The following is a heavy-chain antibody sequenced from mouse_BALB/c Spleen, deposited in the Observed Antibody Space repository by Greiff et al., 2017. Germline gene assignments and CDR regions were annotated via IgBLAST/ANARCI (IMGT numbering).Heavy chain of an antibody. CDR1: GFTFSSYT. Sequence: EVKLVESGGGLVQPGGSLKLSCAASGFTFSSYTMSWVRQTPEKRLEWVAYISNGGGSTYYPDTVKGRFTISRDNAKNTLYLQMSSLKSEDTAMYYCARALDGYSYFDVWGAGTTVTVSS. V-gene: IGHV5-12-2*01. CDR3: ARALDGYSYFDV. D-gene: IGHD2-3*01. CDR2: ISNGGGST. J-gene: IGHJ1*01.